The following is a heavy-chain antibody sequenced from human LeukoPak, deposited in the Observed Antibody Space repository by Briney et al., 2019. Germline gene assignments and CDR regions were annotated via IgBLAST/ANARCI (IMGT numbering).Heavy chain of an antibody. J-gene: IGHJ4*02. Sequence: SETLSLTCAVYGGSFSGYYWSWIRQPPGKGLEWIGEINHSGSTNYNPSLKSRVTISVDTSKNQFSLKLSSVTAADTAVYYCARRYRIYYYDSSGHYGGFDYWGQGTLVTVSS. CDR1: GGSFSGYY. CDR3: ARRYRIYYYDSSGHYGGFDY. CDR2: INHSGST. D-gene: IGHD3-22*01. V-gene: IGHV4-34*01.